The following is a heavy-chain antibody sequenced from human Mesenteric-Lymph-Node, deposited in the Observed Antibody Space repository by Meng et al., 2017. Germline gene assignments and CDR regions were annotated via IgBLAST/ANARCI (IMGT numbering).Heavy chain of an antibody. CDR1: GFIFNNYG. V-gene: IGHV3-23*01. D-gene: IGHD5-24*01. Sequence: GESLKISCVGSGFIFNNYGMNWVRQAPGKGLEGVSDISGSGDSTYYADSVKGRFTISRDNSRNTLYLQMNSLRVEDTDIYYCAKRRRDGYNSEFDSWGQGILVTVSS. CDR2: ISGSGDST. CDR3: AKRRRDGYNSEFDS. J-gene: IGHJ4*02.